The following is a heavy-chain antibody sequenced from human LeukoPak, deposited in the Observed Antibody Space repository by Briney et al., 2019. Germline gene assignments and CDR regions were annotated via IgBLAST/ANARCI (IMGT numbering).Heavy chain of an antibody. CDR2: IKPDGSEK. CDR1: GFTCSSSW. CDR3: ARYGLTAALDF. J-gene: IGHJ4*02. Sequence: GGSLRLSCAASGFTCSSSWMSWVRQAPGKGLEWVANIKPDGSEKFHVDSVKGRFTISRDNSKSSLSLQMNSLRAEDTAVYYCARYGLTAALDFWGQGTLVTVSS. V-gene: IGHV3-7*01. D-gene: IGHD2-21*02.